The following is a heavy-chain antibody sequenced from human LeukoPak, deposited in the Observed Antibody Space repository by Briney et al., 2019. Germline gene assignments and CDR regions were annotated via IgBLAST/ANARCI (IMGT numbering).Heavy chain of an antibody. CDR1: GFTFTTYG. D-gene: IGHD3-3*01. CDR2: IYPDGNNK. Sequence: GGSLRLSCAASGFTFTTYGMHWVRQAPGKGLEWVACIYPDGNNKDYADSVKGRFIISRDNSKNILFLQMNGLRAADTAVYYCAKDWSGNYNRSDPWGQGTLVTVSS. V-gene: IGHV3-30*02. J-gene: IGHJ5*02. CDR3: AKDWSGNYNRSDP.